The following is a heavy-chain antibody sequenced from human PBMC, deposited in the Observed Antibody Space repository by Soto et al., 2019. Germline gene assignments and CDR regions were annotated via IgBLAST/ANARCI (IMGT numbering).Heavy chain of an antibody. CDR1: GYSFMKYG. CDR3: AREASVLIPAAQPSRFDS. V-gene: IGHV1-18*01. Sequence: ASVRVSCKGFGYSFMKYGINWVRQAPGQGLEWVGWISPYSGYTHSAQKFHGRLTLTTDTAASTAYMELRILRSADTALYYCAREASVLIPAAQPSRFDSWGQGTLVTVSS. CDR2: ISPYSGYT. J-gene: IGHJ4*02. D-gene: IGHD2-2*01.